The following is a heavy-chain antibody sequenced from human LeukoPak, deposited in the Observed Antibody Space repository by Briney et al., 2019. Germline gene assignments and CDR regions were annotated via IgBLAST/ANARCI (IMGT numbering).Heavy chain of an antibody. CDR3: AKLRKVPYDSSGLYYFDY. V-gene: IGHV3-23*01. Sequence: GGSLRLSCAASGFTFSSYAMSWVRQAPGKGLEWVSAISGSGGSTYYADSVKGRFTISRDNSKNTLYLQMNSLRAEDTAVYYCAKLRKVPYDSSGLYYFDYWGQGTLVTVSS. CDR1: GFTFSSYA. D-gene: IGHD3-22*01. CDR2: ISGSGGST. J-gene: IGHJ4*02.